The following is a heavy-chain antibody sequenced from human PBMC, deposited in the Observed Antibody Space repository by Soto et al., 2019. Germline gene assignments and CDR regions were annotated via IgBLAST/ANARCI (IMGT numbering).Heavy chain of an antibody. J-gene: IGHJ4*02. CDR2: IYYSGST. Sequence: PSETLSLTCTVSGGSISSYYWSWIRQPPGKGLEWIGYIYYSGSTNYNPSLKSRVTISVDTSKNQFSLKLSSVTAADTAVYYCASFYGSGSPYWGQGTLVTVSS. V-gene: IGHV4-59*01. D-gene: IGHD3-10*01. CDR1: GGSISSYY. CDR3: ASFYGSGSPY.